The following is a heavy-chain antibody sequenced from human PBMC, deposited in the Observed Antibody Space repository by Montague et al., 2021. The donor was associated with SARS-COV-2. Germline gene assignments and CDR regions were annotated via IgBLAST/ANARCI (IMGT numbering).Heavy chain of an antibody. CDR2: ISKGGIP. Sequence: SETLSLTCTVSGGSFNRYYCSWILQSSVQGLEWIAFISKGGIPXXXPSVTSRFTVSVDTSKRQFSLKLSSVTAADTALTYCARHRIYLGESWWGEGTLVTVSS. CDR3: ARHRIYLGESW. CDR1: GGSFNRYY. J-gene: IGHJ4*02. D-gene: IGHD3-16*01. V-gene: IGHV4-59*08.